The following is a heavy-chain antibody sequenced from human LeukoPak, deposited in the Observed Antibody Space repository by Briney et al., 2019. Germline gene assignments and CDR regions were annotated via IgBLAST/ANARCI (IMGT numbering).Heavy chain of an antibody. CDR1: GGSISSYY. V-gene: IGHV4-59*01. CDR2: IYYSGST. J-gene: IGHJ6*04. CDR3: ARSSGWYLSDPLDV. Sequence: SETLSLTCTVSGGSISSYYWSWIRQPPGKGLEWIGYIYYSGSTNYNPSLKSRVTISVDTSKNQFSLKLSSVTAADTAVYYCARSSGWYLSDPLDVWGKGTTVTVSS. D-gene: IGHD6-19*01.